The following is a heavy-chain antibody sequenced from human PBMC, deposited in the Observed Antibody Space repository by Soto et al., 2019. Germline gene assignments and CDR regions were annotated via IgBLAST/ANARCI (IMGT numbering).Heavy chain of an antibody. CDR3: ARFSIGGEQWLAPYSYYGMDV. Sequence: PSETLSLTCAVYGGSFSGYYWSWIRQPPGKGLEWIGEINHSGSANYNPSLKSRVTISVDTSKNQFSLKLSSVTAADTAVYYCARFSIGGEQWLAPYSYYGMDVWGQGTTVTVSS. V-gene: IGHV4-34*01. CDR1: GGSFSGYY. D-gene: IGHD6-19*01. CDR2: INHSGSA. J-gene: IGHJ6*02.